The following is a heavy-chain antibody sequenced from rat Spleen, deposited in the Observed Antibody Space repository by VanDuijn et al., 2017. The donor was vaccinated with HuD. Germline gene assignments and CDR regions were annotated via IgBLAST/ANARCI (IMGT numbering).Heavy chain of an antibody. CDR1: GFTFSDYY. Sequence: EVQLVESGGGLAQPGRSLKLSCAASGFTFSDYYMAWVRQAPTKGLEWVATISYDGSSTYYRDSGKGRFTISRDNARSTLYLQMDGLRSEDTATYYCTTARNVPSYWYFDFWGPGTMVAVSS. CDR2: ISYDGSST. J-gene: IGHJ1*01. CDR3: TTARNVPSYWYFDF. V-gene: IGHV5S10*01. D-gene: IGHD1-12*01.